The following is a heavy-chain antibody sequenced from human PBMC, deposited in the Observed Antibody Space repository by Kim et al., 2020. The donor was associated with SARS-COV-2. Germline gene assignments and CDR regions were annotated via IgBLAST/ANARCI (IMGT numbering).Heavy chain of an antibody. CDR3: ATSLTAAGTLDY. V-gene: IGHV3-7*01. J-gene: IGHJ4*02. D-gene: IGHD6-13*01. Sequence: FYVDSVRARFTISTDSAKSSVFLPMNSLRAEDTGVYYCATSLTAAGTLDYWGQGTLVTVSS.